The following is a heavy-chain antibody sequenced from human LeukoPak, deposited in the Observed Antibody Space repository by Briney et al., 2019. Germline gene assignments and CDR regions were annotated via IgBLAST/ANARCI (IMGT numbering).Heavy chain of an antibody. V-gene: IGHV1-2*02. J-gene: IGHJ4*02. CDR2: INPNSGGT. CDR1: GYTFTGSN. CDR3: TKEGVEGY. Sequence: ASVKVSCKASGYTFTGSNMHWVRQAPGQGLELMGWINPNSGGTNYAQKFQGRVTMTRDTSINTAYMELGRLTSDDTAVYYCTKEGVEGYWGQGTLVTVSS.